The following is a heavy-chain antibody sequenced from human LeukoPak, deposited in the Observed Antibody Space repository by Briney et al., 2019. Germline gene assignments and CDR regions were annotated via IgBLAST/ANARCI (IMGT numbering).Heavy chain of an antibody. CDR2: ISSSSSYI. CDR3: ARDLGSPYYYDSSGYYQQDY. Sequence: GGSLRLSCVGSTFIFGSYSMNWVRQAPGKGLEWVSSISSSSSYIYYADSVKGRFTISRDNAKNLLYLQMNSLRAEDTAVYYCARDLGSPYYYDSSGYYQQDYWGQGTLVTVSS. J-gene: IGHJ4*02. V-gene: IGHV3-21*01. D-gene: IGHD3-22*01. CDR1: TFIFGSYS.